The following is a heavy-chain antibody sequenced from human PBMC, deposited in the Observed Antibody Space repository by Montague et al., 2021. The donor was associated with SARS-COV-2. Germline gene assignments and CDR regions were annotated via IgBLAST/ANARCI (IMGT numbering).Heavy chain of an antibody. J-gene: IGHJ4*02. CDR2: IYYSGST. CDR1: GGSISSSSYY. Sequence: SETLSLTCTVSGGSISSSSYYWGWIRQPPGKGLEWIGSIYYSGSTYYNPSLKSRVTISVDTSKNQFSLKLSSVTAADTAVYYCASEVGRRGYLASWGQGTLVTVSS. CDR3: ASEVGRRGYLAS. V-gene: IGHV4-39*01. D-gene: IGHD3-22*01.